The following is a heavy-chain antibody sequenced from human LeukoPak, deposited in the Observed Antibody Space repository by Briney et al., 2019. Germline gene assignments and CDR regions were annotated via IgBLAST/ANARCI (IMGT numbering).Heavy chain of an antibody. V-gene: IGHV1-2*02. CDR3: ARASTPRVIASFDY. CDR2: INPNSGGT. D-gene: IGHD2-21*01. Sequence: GASVKVSCKASGYTFTSYGISWVRQAPGQGLEWMGWINPNSGGTNYALKFQGRVTMTRDTSISTAYMELTRLRSVDTAVYYCARASTPRVIASFDYWGQGSLVTVSS. CDR1: GYTFTSYG. J-gene: IGHJ4*02.